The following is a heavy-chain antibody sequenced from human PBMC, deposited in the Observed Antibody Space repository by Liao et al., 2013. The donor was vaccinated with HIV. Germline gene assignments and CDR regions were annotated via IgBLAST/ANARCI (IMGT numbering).Heavy chain of an antibody. CDR3: ASPEVSGSYCY. J-gene: IGHJ4*02. V-gene: IGHV4-39*07. CDR2: IYYSGST. Sequence: QLQLQESGPGLVKPSETLSLTCTVSGGSISSSSYYWGWIRQPPGKGLEWIGSIYYSGSTYYNPSLKSRVTISVDTSKNQFSLKLSSVTAADTAVYYCASPEVSGSYCYWGQGTLVTVSS. D-gene: IGHD1-26*01. CDR1: GGSISSSSYY.